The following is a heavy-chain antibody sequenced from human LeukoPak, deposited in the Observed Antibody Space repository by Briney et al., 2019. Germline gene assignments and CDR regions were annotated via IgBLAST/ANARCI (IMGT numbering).Heavy chain of an antibody. J-gene: IGHJ4*02. V-gene: IGHV3-23*01. CDR3: ARRSSYYYDSSPLG. D-gene: IGHD3-22*01. CDR2: ISGSDGTT. Sequence: TGGSLRLSCAASGFTFSSYAMSWVRQAPGKGLEWVSSISGSDGTTYYADSVKGRFTISRDNSKNTLYLQMNSLRAEDTAVYYCARRSSYYYDSSPLGWGQGTLVTVSS. CDR1: GFTFSSYA.